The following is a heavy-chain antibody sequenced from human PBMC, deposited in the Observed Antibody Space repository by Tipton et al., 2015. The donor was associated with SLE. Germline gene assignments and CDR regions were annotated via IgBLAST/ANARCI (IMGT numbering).Heavy chain of an antibody. CDR1: GGSISSYY. Sequence: TLSLTCTVSGGSISSYYWSWIRQPPGKGLEWIGYIYYSGSTNYNPSLKSRVTISVDTSKNQFSLKLSSVTAADTAVYYCASILNHAFDYWGQGTLVTVSS. CDR3: ASILNHAFDY. V-gene: IGHV4-59*01. D-gene: IGHD2-8*01. J-gene: IGHJ4*02. CDR2: IYYSGST.